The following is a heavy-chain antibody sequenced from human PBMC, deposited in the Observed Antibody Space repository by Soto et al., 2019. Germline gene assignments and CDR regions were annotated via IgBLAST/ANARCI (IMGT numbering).Heavy chain of an antibody. CDR1: GLTFSNYW. D-gene: IGHD2-2*01. CDR2: INQDGSES. V-gene: IGHV3-7*01. CDR3: ARPARECSSPGCAN. Sequence: EVQLVESGGGLVQPGGTLRLSCVVSGLTFSNYWMSWVRQAPGKGLEWVANINQDGSESYYVDSVKGRFTISRDNGKNSLYLQLTRLRAEDTAVYYCARPARECSSPGCANWGQGTMGTVSS. J-gene: IGHJ4*02.